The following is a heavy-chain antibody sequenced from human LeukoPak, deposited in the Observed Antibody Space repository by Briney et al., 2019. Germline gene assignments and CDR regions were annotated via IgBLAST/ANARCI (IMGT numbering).Heavy chain of an antibody. V-gene: IGHV4-39*01. CDR2: IYYSGST. J-gene: IGHJ6*02. CDR1: GGSISSSSYY. CDR3: ARAHPGYDFWSGYYPTDYYYGMDV. Sequence: SETLSLTCTVSGGSISSSSYYWGWIRQPPGTGLEWIGSIYYSGSTYYNPSLKSRVTISVDTSKNQFSLKLSSVTAADTAVYYCARAHPGYDFWSGYYPTDYYYGMDVWGQGTTVTVSS. D-gene: IGHD3-3*01.